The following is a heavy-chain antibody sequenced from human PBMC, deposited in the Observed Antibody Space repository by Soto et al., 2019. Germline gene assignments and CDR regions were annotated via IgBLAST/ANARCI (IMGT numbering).Heavy chain of an antibody. CDR1: GFTFSSYV. Sequence: PGGSLRLSFSASGFTFSSYVMHWVLQAPGKGVEYVSAISSNGGSTYYADSVKVRFTISRDNSKNTLYLQMSSRRAEDTAVYYCVKGRMATNPGGDAFDIWGQGTMVIVSS. CDR3: VKGRMATNPGGDAFDI. J-gene: IGHJ3*02. CDR2: ISSNGGST. D-gene: IGHD5-12*01. V-gene: IGHV3-64D*06.